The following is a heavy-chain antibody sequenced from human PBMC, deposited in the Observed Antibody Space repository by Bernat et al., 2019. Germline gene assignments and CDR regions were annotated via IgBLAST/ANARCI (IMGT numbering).Heavy chain of an antibody. V-gene: IGHV3-74*01. CDR1: GFTFSSYW. CDR2: IHSDGSST. J-gene: IGHJ3*02. Sequence: EVQLVESGGGLVQPGGSLRLSCAASGFTFSSYWMHWVRQAPGKGLVWVSRIHSDGSSTTYADSVKGRFTISRDNAKNTLYLQMNSLRAEDTAVYYCASVYSTSSGRSVDIWGQGTMVTVSS. D-gene: IGHD6-6*01. CDR3: ASVYSTSSGRSVDI.